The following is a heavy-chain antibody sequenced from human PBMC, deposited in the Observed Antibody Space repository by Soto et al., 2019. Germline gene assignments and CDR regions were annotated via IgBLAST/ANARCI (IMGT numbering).Heavy chain of an antibody. CDR3: ARDTFGGRDS. CDR2: IDGSSATT. CDR1: GFTFSDYA. J-gene: IGHJ4*02. Sequence: GGSLRLSCAASGFTFSDYAMSWVRQAPGKGLEWVSAIDGSSATTNYADSVKGRFTISRDNSKNTLFLHMSGLRAEDTAVYYCARDTFGGRDSWGQGTLVTVSS. D-gene: IGHD2-15*01. V-gene: IGHV3-23*01.